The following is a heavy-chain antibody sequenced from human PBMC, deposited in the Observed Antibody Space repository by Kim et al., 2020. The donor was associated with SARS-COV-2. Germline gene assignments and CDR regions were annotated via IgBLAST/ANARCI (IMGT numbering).Heavy chain of an antibody. CDR3: ARERNSSSYYYYMDV. D-gene: IGHD6-13*01. Sequence: ASVKVSCKASGYTFTSYDINWVRQATGQGLEWMGWMNPNSGNTGYAQKFQGRVTMTRNTSISTAYMELSSLRSEDTAVYYCARERNSSSYYYYMDVWGKGTTVTVSS. CDR1: GYTFTSYD. J-gene: IGHJ6*03. V-gene: IGHV1-8*01. CDR2: MNPNSGNT.